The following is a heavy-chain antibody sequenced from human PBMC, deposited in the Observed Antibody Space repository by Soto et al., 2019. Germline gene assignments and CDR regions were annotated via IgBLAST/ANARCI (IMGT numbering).Heavy chain of an antibody. J-gene: IGHJ4*02. Sequence: SETLSLTCTVSGGSISSYYWSWIRQPPGKGLEWIGYIYYSGSTNYNPSLKSRVTISVDTSKNQFSLKLSSVTAADTAVYYCARISYDYIWGSYRSHYFDYRGQGTLVTVSS. V-gene: IGHV4-59*01. CDR2: IYYSGST. CDR1: GGSISSYY. D-gene: IGHD3-16*02. CDR3: ARISYDYIWGSYRSHYFDY.